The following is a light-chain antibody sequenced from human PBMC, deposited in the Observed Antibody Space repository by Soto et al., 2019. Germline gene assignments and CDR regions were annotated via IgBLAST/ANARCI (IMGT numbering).Light chain of an antibody. CDR1: QSVSSSY. V-gene: IGKV3-20*01. CDR2: GAS. J-gene: IGKJ3*01. CDR3: QQHWT. Sequence: EIVLTQSPGTLSLSPGERATLSCRASQSVSSSYLAWYQQKPGQAPRLLIYGASSRATGIPDRFSGSGSGTDFTLTISRLEPEDFAVYYCQQHWTFGPGTKVDIK.